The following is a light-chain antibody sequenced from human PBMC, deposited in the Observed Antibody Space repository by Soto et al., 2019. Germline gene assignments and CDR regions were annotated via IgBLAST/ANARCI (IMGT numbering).Light chain of an antibody. CDR3: SSYTTIRTYV. Sequence: QSALTQPPSVSGSPGQSVAISCTGTSSDVGSSNGVSWYQQPPGTAPKLMIYDVSNRPSGVPDRFSGSKSGNTASLTISGLQAEYEADYYCSSYTTIRTYVFGTGTKVTVL. J-gene: IGLJ1*01. V-gene: IGLV2-18*02. CDR1: SSDVGSSNG. CDR2: DVS.